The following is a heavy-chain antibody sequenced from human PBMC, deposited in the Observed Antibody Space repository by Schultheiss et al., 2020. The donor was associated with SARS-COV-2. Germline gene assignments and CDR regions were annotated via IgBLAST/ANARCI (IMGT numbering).Heavy chain of an antibody. CDR3: ARYYYDGTGDNWFDP. CDR1: GGSISSGGYY. Sequence: SETLSLTCTVSGGSISSGGYYWSWIRQHPGKGLEWIGYIYYSGSTYYNPSLKSRATISVDKAKNRFSLQLSSVTAADTAVYYCARYYYDGTGDNWFDPWGQGTLVTVSS. V-gene: IGHV4-30-4*08. CDR2: IYYSGST. D-gene: IGHD3-10*01. J-gene: IGHJ5*01.